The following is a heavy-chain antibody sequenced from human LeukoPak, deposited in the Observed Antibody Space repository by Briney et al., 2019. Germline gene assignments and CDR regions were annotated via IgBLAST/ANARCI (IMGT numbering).Heavy chain of an antibody. Sequence: SETLSLTCTVSGGSISSYYWGWIRQPPGKGLEWIGSIYYSGSTYYNPSLKSRVTISVDTSKNQFSLKLSSVTAADTAVYYCARDSPCSGGSCYSGVDYWGQGTLVTVSS. V-gene: IGHV4-39*07. CDR3: ARDSPCSGGSCYSGVDY. CDR2: IYYSGST. D-gene: IGHD2-15*01. CDR1: GGSISSYY. J-gene: IGHJ4*02.